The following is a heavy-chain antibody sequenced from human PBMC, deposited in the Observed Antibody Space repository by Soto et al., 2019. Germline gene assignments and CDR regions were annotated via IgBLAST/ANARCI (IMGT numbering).Heavy chain of an antibody. J-gene: IGHJ6*02. CDR1: GFTFSSHG. D-gene: IGHD3-9*01. Sequence: GGSLRLSCTASGFTFSSHGMHWVRQAPGKGLEWVAVIWFDGSYQFYADAVKGQFNISRDNSKNNLYLQMNSLRAEDTAVYYCARDSELRYFDWLSELYYGMDVWGQGTTVTVSS. CDR3: ARDSELRYFDWLSELYYGMDV. CDR2: IWFDGSYQ. V-gene: IGHV3-33*01.